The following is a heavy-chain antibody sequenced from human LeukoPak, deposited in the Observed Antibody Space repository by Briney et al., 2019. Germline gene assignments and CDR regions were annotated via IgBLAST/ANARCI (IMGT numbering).Heavy chain of an antibody. CDR2: ISSSSSTI. CDR1: GFTFSSYS. J-gene: IGHJ2*01. D-gene: IGHD4-17*01. CDR3: ARGFYGDYSERYFDL. Sequence: SGGSLRLSCAASGFTFSSYSMNWVRQAPGKGLEWVSYISSSSSTIYYADSVKGRFTISRDNAKNSLYLQMNSLRAEDTAVYYCARGFYGDYSERYFDLWGRGTLVTVSS. V-gene: IGHV3-48*01.